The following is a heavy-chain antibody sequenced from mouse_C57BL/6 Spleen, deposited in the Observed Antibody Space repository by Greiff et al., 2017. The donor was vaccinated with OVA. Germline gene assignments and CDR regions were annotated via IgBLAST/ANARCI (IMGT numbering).Heavy chain of an antibody. D-gene: IGHD5-2*01. J-gene: IGHJ1*03. Sequence: EVQLVESGPGLVKPSQSLSLTCSVTGYSITSGYYWNWIRQFPGNKLEWMGYISYDGSNNYNPSLKNRISITRDTSKNQFFLKLNSVTTEDTATYYCAREKNNYGWYFDVWGTGTTVTVSS. CDR1: GYSITSGYY. CDR3: AREKNNYGWYFDV. CDR2: ISYDGSN. V-gene: IGHV3-6*01.